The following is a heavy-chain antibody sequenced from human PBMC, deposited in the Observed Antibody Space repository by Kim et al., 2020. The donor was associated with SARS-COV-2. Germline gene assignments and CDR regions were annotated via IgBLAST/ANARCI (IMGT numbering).Heavy chain of an antibody. CDR2: IYYSGST. J-gene: IGHJ4*02. CDR3: ARPTLTYYFDY. Sequence: SETLSLTCTVSGGSISSSSYYWGWIRQPPGKGLEWIGSIYYSGSTYYNPSLKSRVTISVDTSKNQFSLKLSSVTAADTVVYYCARPTLTYYFDYWGQGTLVTVSS. CDR1: GGSISSSSYY. V-gene: IGHV4-39*01.